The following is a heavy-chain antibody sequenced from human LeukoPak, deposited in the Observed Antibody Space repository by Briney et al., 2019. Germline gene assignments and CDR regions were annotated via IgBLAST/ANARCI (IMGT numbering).Heavy chain of an antibody. CDR1: GXTYSSCA. Sequence: PGRSLRLSCAASGXTYSSCAMHWVRQAPGKGLEWVATISYDGSNKYYADSVKGRFTISRDNSKNTLYLYMNSLRAEDTAVYYCVRGVGIYDSSGYFDYWGQGTLVTVSS. CDR2: ISYDGSNK. D-gene: IGHD3-22*01. CDR3: VRGVGIYDSSGYFDY. J-gene: IGHJ4*02. V-gene: IGHV3-30-3*01.